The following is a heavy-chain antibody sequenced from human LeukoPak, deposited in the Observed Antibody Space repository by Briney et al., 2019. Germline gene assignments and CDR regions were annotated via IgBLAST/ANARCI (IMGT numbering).Heavy chain of an antibody. V-gene: IGHV4-59*02. CDR3: AKVRGEFVSSSKAFDI. D-gene: IGHD3-10*01. CDR2: IYSSGST. Sequence: PSETLSLTCTVSGGPVNDYFWTWIRQPPGKALEWVAYIYSSGSTRYNPSLKSRLTISLDTSKNRFSLRLSSVTAADTAVYYCAKVRGEFVSSSKAFDIWGQGTMVTVSS. CDR1: GGPVNDYF. J-gene: IGHJ3*02.